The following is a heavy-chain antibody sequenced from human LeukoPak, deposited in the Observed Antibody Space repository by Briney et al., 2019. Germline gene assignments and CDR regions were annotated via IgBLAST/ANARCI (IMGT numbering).Heavy chain of an antibody. CDR2: INWNGGST. D-gene: IGHD3-3*01. CDR3: ARGKEYYDFWSGYYFDY. V-gene: IGHV3-20*04. Sequence: PGGSLRLSCAASGFTFDDYGMSWVRQAPGKGLEWVSGINWNGGSTVYADSVKGRFTISRDNAKNSLYLQMNSLRAEDTALYYCARGKEYYDFWSGYYFDYWGQGTLVTVSS. J-gene: IGHJ4*02. CDR1: GFTFDDYG.